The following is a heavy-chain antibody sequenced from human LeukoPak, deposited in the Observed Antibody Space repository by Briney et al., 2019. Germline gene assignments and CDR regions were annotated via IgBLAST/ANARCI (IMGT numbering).Heavy chain of an antibody. Sequence: GVSLRLSCAASGFTFDNYAMSWVRQTPGKGLEWASAIGGSGGDSFYADSVKGRFTISRDNSKSTLYLQMNSLRAEDTAIYYCAKTLRDLEWLTGELDVWGQGTTVTVSS. CDR3: AKTLRDLEWLTGELDV. V-gene: IGHV3-23*01. D-gene: IGHD3-3*01. J-gene: IGHJ6*02. CDR2: IGGSGGDS. CDR1: GFTFDNYA.